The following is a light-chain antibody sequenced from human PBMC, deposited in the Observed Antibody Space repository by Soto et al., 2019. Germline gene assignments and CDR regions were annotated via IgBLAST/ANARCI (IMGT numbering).Light chain of an antibody. J-gene: IGKJ1*01. Sequence: DIQMTQSPSTLSGSVGDRVTITCRASQTISSWLAWYQQKPGKAPKLLIYKASTLKSGVPSRFSGSGSGTKFTLPISRLQPEDFATYYCQHYNSYSEAFGQGTKVELK. CDR1: QTISSW. CDR3: QHYNSYSEA. CDR2: KAS. V-gene: IGKV1-5*03.